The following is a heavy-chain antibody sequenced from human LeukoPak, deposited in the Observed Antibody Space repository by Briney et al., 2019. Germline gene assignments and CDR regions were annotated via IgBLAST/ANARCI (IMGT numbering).Heavy chain of an antibody. CDR2: ISGRDDST. CDR1: GFTVTDYA. CDR3: AKWGDYDILTGYYDPDY. V-gene: IGHV3-23*01. J-gene: IGHJ4*02. D-gene: IGHD3-9*01. Sequence: GGSLRLSCAASGFTVTDYAMYWVHQAPGKGLEWVSAISGRDDSTYYADSVKGRFTISRDTSKNTLFLQMNSLRAEDTAVYYCAKWGDYDILTGYYDPDYWGQGTLVTVSS.